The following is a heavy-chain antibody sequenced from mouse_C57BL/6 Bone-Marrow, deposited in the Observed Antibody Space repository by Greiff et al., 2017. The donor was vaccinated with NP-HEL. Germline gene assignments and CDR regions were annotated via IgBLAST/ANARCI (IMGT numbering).Heavy chain of an antibody. Sequence: EVQLQQSGPELVKPGASVKISCKASGYTFTDYYMNWVKQSHGKSLEWIGDINPNNGGTSYNQKFKGKATLTVDKSSSTDYMELRSLTSEDSAVYYCARISPYGYDEGFAYWGQGTLVTVSA. J-gene: IGHJ3*01. CDR2: INPNNGGT. CDR3: ARISPYGYDEGFAY. CDR1: GYTFTDYY. V-gene: IGHV1-26*01. D-gene: IGHD2-2*01.